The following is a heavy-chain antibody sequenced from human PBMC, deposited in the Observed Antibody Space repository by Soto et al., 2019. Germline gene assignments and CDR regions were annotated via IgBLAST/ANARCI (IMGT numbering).Heavy chain of an antibody. Sequence: GESLKISCKASGYIIKNYWIGWVRHMPGQGLEWMGIIFPDDSDTRYSPSFQGHVTISVDKSISTAYVQWSSLKASDSAIYYCFRGGVTSRTFDYWGQGTLVTSPQ. D-gene: IGHD3-16*01. CDR3: FRGGVTSRTFDY. CDR2: IFPDDSDT. CDR1: GYIIKNYW. J-gene: IGHJ4*02. V-gene: IGHV5-51*01.